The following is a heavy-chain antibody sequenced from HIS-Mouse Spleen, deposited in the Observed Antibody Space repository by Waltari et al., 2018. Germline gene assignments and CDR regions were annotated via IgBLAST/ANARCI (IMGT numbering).Heavy chain of an antibody. D-gene: IGHD2-2*02. Sequence: QVQLQESGPGLVKPSQTLSLTCTVSGGSISSGGYYWSWIRQHPGKGLEWIGYHNYSGRTYYNPTPDGLVTISVYTPKNQFALKLSSVTAAVTALYYCAAPRYIPLRAFDLWGPGTLVTVSS. J-gene: IGHJ2*01. V-gene: IGHV4-31*01. CDR1: GGSISSGGYY. CDR2: HNYSGRT. CDR3: AAPRYIPLRAFDL.